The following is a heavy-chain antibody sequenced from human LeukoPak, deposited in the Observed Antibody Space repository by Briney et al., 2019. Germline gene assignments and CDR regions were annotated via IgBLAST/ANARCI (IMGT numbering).Heavy chain of an antibody. D-gene: IGHD1-26*01. CDR2: ISGSGGST. CDR1: GFTFSSYA. J-gene: IGHJ3*02. CDR3: EKDRSGSYSQYYAFDI. V-gene: IGHV3-23*01. Sequence: GGSLRLSRAASGFTFSSYAMSWVRQAPGKGLEWVLVISGSGGSTYYADSVKGRFTISRDNSKNTLYLQMNSLRAEDTAVYYCEKDRSGSYSQYYAFDIWGQGTMVTVSS.